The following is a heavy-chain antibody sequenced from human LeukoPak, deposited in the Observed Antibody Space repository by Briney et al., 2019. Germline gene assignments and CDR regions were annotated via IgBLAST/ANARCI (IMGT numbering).Heavy chain of an antibody. CDR2: ISGSGGST. V-gene: IGHV3-23*01. D-gene: IGHD2-2*01. J-gene: IGHJ5*02. CDR3: ATEVPAAPNWFDP. CDR1: GFTFSSYA. Sequence: PGGSLRLSYAASGFTFSSYAMSWVRQAPGKGVEWVSAISGSGGSTYYADSVKGRFTISRDNSKHTLYLQMNSLRAEDTAVYYCATEVPAAPNWFDPWGQGTLVTVSS.